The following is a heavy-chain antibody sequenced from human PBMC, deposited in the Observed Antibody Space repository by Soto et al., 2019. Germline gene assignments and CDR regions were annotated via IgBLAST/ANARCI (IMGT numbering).Heavy chain of an antibody. D-gene: IGHD2-2*02. CDR2: INPFKGDT. J-gene: IGHJ3*01. CDR1: GYTFSTYG. Sequence: GASVKVSCKASGYTFSTYGITWVRQAPGQGLDWMGRINPFKGDTNSAARFQDRVTMTTDTSTRTAYMELRSLRSDDTAVYYCARVKVPAAILGAFDLWGQGTLLIVSS. V-gene: IGHV1-18*01. CDR3: ARVKVPAAILGAFDL.